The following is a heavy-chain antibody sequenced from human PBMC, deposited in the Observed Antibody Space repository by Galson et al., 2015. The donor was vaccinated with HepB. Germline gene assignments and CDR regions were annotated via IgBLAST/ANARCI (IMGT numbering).Heavy chain of an antibody. CDR2: ISSSSSTI. CDR1: GFTFSSYS. Sequence: SLRLSCAASGFTFSSYSMNWVRQAPGKGLEWVSYISSSSSTIYYADSVKGRFTISRDNAKNSLYLQMNSLRAEDTAVYYCARDRNLRFLEWYPFDYWGQGTLVTVSS. D-gene: IGHD3-3*01. CDR3: ARDRNLRFLEWYPFDY. V-gene: IGHV3-48*01. J-gene: IGHJ4*02.